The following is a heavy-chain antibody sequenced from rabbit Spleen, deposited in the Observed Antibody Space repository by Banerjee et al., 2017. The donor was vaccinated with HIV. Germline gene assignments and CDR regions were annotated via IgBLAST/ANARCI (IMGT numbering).Heavy chain of an antibody. J-gene: IGHJ3*01. V-gene: IGHV1S40*01. CDR2: IYSISGVA. D-gene: IGHD1-1*01. CDR1: GFDFSTNYW. CDR3: ARDLIVSVL. Sequence: QSLEESGGDLVKPGASLTLTCTASGFDFSTNYWISWVRQAPGKGLEWIGCIYSISGVAYYASWAKGRFTISKTSSTTVTLQMTTLTAADTATYFCARDLIVSVLWGQGTLVTVS.